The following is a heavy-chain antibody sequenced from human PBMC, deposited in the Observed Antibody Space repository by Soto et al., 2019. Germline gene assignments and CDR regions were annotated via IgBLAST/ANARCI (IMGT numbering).Heavy chain of an antibody. J-gene: IGHJ6*02. CDR2: IMPVFATT. CDR1: GGTFSTSA. D-gene: IGHD3-3*02. V-gene: IGHV1-69*12. Sequence: QVQLVQSGAEVKKPGSSVKVSCKASGGTFSTSAISWVRQAPGQGLEWVGGIMPVFATTDYEQNFQGRVTITADESTTTAYLELTSLRTDDTAVYYCARDKDRQQLGGNYYYILDVWGQGTAITVSS. CDR3: ARDKDRQQLGGNYYYILDV.